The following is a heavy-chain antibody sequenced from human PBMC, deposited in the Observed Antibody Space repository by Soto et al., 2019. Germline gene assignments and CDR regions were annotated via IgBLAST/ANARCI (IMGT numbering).Heavy chain of an antibody. CDR1: GGSFSGYY. CDR2: INHSGST. D-gene: IGHD2-15*01. CDR3: AGGYCSGGSCYGPSWFDP. V-gene: IGHV4-34*01. Sequence: SETLSLTCAVYGGSFSGYYWTWIRQPPGTGLEWIGEINHSGSTNYNPSLKSRVTISVDTSKNQFSLKLSSVTAADTAVYYCAGGYCSGGSCYGPSWFDPWGQGTLVTVSS. J-gene: IGHJ5*02.